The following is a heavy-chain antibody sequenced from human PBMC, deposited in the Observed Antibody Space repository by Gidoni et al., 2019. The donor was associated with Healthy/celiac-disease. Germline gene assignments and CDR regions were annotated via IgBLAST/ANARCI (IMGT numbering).Heavy chain of an antibody. J-gene: IGHJ4*02. CDR2: IYYSGST. CDR1: GGSISSYY. CDR3: ARDKREAYYFDY. Sequence: QVQLQESGPGLVKPSETLSLTCTVSGGSISSYYWSWIRQPPGKGLEWIGYIYYSGSTNYNPSLKSRVTISVDTSKNQFSLKLSSVTAADTAVYYCARDKREAYYFDYWGQGTLVTVSS. V-gene: IGHV4-59*01.